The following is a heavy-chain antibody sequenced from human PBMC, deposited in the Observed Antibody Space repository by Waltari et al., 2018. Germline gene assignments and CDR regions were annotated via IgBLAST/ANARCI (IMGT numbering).Heavy chain of an antibody. CDR3: GGHGGYST. J-gene: IGHJ5*02. CDR2: IEGRPSGEKP. V-gene: IGHV3-49*03. D-gene: IGHD5-18*01. Sequence: EVQLVESGGGLVQPGRSLRLSCTISGVNFGDNAMSWFRQAPGKGLEWVGLIEGRPSGEKPAFAPAAKGRFSLSRDDSKTIVHLQMNSLKTEDTAVYYCGGHGGYSTWGQGTLVTVSS. CDR1: GVNFGDNA.